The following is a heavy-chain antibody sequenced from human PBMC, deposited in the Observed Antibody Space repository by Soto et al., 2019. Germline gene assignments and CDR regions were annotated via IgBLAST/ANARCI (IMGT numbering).Heavy chain of an antibody. Sequence: EVQVVESGGGLVQPGGSLRLSCAASGFTFSSNSMNWVRQAPGKGLEWISYISSSSSTIYAGSVKGRFTISRDNAKNSMYLQMNSPRDEDPAVYYCARVIWSGHLTSDLWGQGTLVTVSS. CDR2: ISSSSSTI. D-gene: IGHD3-3*01. J-gene: IGHJ5*02. CDR1: GFTFSSNS. V-gene: IGHV3-48*02. CDR3: ARVIWSGHLTSDL.